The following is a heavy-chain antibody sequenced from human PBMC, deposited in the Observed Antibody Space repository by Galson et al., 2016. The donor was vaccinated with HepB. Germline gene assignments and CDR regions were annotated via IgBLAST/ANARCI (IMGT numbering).Heavy chain of an antibody. J-gene: IGHJ6*02. CDR1: GASISGYY. CDR2: IYYSGRT. Sequence: TLSLTCTVSGASISGYYLSWIRQPPGKGLEWIGYIYYSGRTNYNPSLKSRVTISVDTSKNQFSLKLSSVTAADTAVYYCARDDSGGWYGFHYGMDVWAKGPRSPSP. CDR3: ARDDSGGWYGFHYGMDV. V-gene: IGHV4-59*01. D-gene: IGHD6-19*01.